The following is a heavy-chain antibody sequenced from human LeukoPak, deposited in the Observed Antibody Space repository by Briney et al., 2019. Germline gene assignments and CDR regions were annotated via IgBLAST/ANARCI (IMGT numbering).Heavy chain of an antibody. V-gene: IGHV1-2*02. CDR2: INPNSGGT. D-gene: IGHD2-8*01. CDR1: GYTFTAYY. CDR3: ARGPRIFVVLMVYVYDY. Sequence: ASVKVSCKASGYTFTAYYMHWVRQAPGQGLEWMGWINPNSGGTDYAQKFQGRVTMNRDTSITTAYVELSGLRSDDTAVYYCARGPRIFVVLMVYVYDYWGQGTLVTVSS. J-gene: IGHJ4*02.